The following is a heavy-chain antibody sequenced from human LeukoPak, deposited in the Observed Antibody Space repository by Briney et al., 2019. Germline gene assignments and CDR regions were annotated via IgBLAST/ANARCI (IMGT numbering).Heavy chain of an antibody. J-gene: IGHJ4*02. V-gene: IGHV3-66*01. CDR3: ASDRGHGGYANY. CDR2: IYSGGGT. CDR1: GFIVSSNY. Sequence: GGSLRLSCAASGFIVSSNYMSWVRQAPGKGLEWVSVIYSGGGTHYADSVKARFTISRDNSKNTLYLQMNSLRAEDTAVYYCASDRGHGGYANYWGQGTLVTVSS. D-gene: IGHD5-12*01.